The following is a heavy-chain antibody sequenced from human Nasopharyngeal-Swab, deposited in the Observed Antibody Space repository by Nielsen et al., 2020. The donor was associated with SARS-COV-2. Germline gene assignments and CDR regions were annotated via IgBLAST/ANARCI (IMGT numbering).Heavy chain of an antibody. CDR2: ISGSGGST. CDR3: AKDGGLTTFPYYYYYGMDV. V-gene: IGHV3-23*01. CDR1: GLSFSEFW. J-gene: IGHJ6*02. Sequence: GESLKISCAASGLSFSEFWMYWVRQAPGKGLEWVSAISGSGGSTYYADSVKGRFTISRDNSKNTLYLQMNSLRAEDTAVYYCAKDGGLTTFPYYYYYGMDVWGQGTTVTVSS. D-gene: IGHD4/OR15-4a*01.